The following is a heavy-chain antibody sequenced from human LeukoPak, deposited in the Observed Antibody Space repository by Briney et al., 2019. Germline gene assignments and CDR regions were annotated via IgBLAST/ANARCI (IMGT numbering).Heavy chain of an antibody. Sequence: GASLTVSCKASGYTLASYDINCGRQAPGQRLECMGWINTESAKTRSAQKFQGRVTMTRDTSMSTAYMELSSLTSEDTAVYYCARVPALGYCSGGSCYRFDHWGQGTLVAVSS. V-gene: IGHV1-8*01. CDR1: GYTLASYD. CDR2: INTESAKT. J-gene: IGHJ4*02. CDR3: ARVPALGYCSGGSCYRFDH. D-gene: IGHD2-15*01.